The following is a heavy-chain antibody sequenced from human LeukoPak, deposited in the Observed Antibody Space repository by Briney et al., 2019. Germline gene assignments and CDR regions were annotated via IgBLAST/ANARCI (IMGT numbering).Heavy chain of an antibody. CDR1: GFTFSSYA. CDR3: AKDQPLSSSSEPDY. D-gene: IGHD6-6*01. J-gene: IGHJ4*02. V-gene: IGHV3-23*01. CDR2: ISGGGGST. Sequence: PGGSLRLSCAASGFTFSSYAMSWVRQAPGKGLEWVSAISGGGGSTYYADSVKGRFTISRDNSKNTLYLQMNSLRAEDTAVYYCAKDQPLSSSSEPDYWGQGTLVTVSS.